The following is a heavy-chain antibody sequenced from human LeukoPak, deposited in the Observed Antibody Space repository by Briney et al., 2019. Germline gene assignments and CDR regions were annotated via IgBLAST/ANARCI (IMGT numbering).Heavy chain of an antibody. J-gene: IGHJ4*02. D-gene: IGHD6-13*01. CDR2: ISGSGGST. V-gene: IGHV3-23*01. CDR3: AKGGQQLVRGNLVFGY. Sequence: GGSLRLSCAASGFTFSSYAMSWVRQAPGKGLEWVSGISGSGGSTYYADSVKGRFTISRDNSKNTLYLQTNSLRAEDTAVYYCAKGGQQLVRGNLVFGYWGQGTLVTVSS. CDR1: GFTFSSYA.